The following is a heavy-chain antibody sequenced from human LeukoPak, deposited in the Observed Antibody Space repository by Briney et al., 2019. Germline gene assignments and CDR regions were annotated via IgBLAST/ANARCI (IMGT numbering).Heavy chain of an antibody. V-gene: IGHV3-21*01. CDR1: GFTFSSYS. D-gene: IGHD6-19*01. CDR3: AKGTGYSSGWPIFDY. CDR2: ISSSSSYI. J-gene: IGHJ4*02. Sequence: GGSLRLSCAASGFTFSSYSMNWVRQAPGKGLEWVSSISSSSSYINYADSVRGRFTISRDNAKNSLFLQMDSLRGEDTAVYYCAKGTGYSSGWPIFDYWGQGTLVTVSS.